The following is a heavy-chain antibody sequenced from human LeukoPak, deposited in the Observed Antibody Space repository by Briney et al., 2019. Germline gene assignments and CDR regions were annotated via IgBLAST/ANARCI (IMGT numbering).Heavy chain of an antibody. CDR3: ARDQRRTDEWEPPYGD. J-gene: IGHJ4*02. CDR1: GGTFSSYA. CDR2: IIPIFGTA. Sequence: GASVKVSCKASGGTFSSYAISWVRQAPGQGLEWMGGIIPIFGTANYAQKFQGRVTITADESTSTAYMELSNLRSDDTAVYYCARDQRRTDEWEPPYGDWGQGTLVTVSS. D-gene: IGHD1-26*01. V-gene: IGHV1-69*13.